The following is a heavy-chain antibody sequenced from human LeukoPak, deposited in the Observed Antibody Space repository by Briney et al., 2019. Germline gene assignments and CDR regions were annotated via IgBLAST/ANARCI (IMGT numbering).Heavy chain of an antibody. D-gene: IGHD6-13*01. V-gene: IGHV3-11*06. CDR3: ARGSGATYSSSWYLDY. CDR1: GFAFSDYY. CDR2: ISSTSTFI. Sequence: PGGSLRLSCAASGFAFSDYYMNWIRQAPGGGLEWISYISSTSTFITYADSVKGRFTISRDNAKNSLYLQMNSLRAEDTAVYYCARGSGATYSSSWYLDYWGQGTLVTVSS. J-gene: IGHJ4*02.